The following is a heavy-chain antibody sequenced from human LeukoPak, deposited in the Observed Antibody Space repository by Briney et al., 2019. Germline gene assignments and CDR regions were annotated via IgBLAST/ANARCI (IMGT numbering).Heavy chain of an antibody. CDR3: ARGARNWFDP. V-gene: IGHV4-30-2*01. CDR2: IYHSGST. Sequence: SQTLSLTCAVSGGSISSGGYSWSWIRQPPGKGLEWIGYIYHSGSTYYNPSLKSRVTISVDRSKNQFSLKLSSVTAADTAVYYCARGARNWFDPWGQGTLVTVSS. CDR1: GGSISSGGYS. J-gene: IGHJ5*02. D-gene: IGHD5-12*01.